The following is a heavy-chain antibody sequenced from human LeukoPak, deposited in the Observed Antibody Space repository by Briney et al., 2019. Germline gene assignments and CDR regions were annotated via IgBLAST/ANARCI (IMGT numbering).Heavy chain of an antibody. CDR1: GFTFSSYG. D-gene: IGHD3-22*01. Sequence: PGGSLRLSCAASGFTFSSYGMHWVRQAPGKGLEWVAVISYDGSNKYYADSVKGRFTISRDNSKNTLYLQMNSLRAEDTAVYYCAKDGHYYDSSGYKSREYYFDSWGQGTLVTVSS. V-gene: IGHV3-30*18. CDR2: ISYDGSNK. CDR3: AKDGHYYDSSGYKSREYYFDS. J-gene: IGHJ4*02.